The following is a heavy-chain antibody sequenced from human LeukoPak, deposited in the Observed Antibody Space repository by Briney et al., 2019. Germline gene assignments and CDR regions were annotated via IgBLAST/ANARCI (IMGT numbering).Heavy chain of an antibody. CDR3: AKFPRDGTPVN. CDR2: IRGSGGDT. V-gene: IGHV3-23*01. CDR1: GFTFSSYA. J-gene: IGHJ4*02. D-gene: IGHD2-21*02. Sequence: GGSLRLSCTASGFTFSSYAMNWVRQAPGKGLEWVSAIRGSGGDTYYADSVKGRCIISRDNTRNTVYLQMNSLRAEDTAIYYCAKFPRDGTPVNWGQGTLVTVSS.